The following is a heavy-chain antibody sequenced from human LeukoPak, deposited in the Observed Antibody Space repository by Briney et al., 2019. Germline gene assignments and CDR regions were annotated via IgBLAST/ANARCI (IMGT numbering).Heavy chain of an antibody. J-gene: IGHJ4*02. D-gene: IGHD1-26*01. CDR1: GFIFSSRW. CDR2: IKRGGSGE. V-gene: IGHV3-7*01. Sequence: PGGSLRLSCAAPGFIFSSRWMSWVRQAPGKGLEWVANIKRGGSGEYYVDSVKGRFTISRDNAKNSLYLQMNSLRAEDTAVYYCASLLGDKPIFDHWGQGALGTVSS. CDR3: ASLLGDKPIFDH.